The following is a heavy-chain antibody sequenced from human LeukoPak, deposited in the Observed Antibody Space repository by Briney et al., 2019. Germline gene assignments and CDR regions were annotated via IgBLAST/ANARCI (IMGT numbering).Heavy chain of an antibody. CDR2: IYYSGST. D-gene: IGHD3-10*01. Sequence: SETLSLTCTVSGGSISSSRYYWGWIRQPPGKGLEWFGRIYYSGSTYYNPSLKSRVTISVDTSKNQFSLKLSSVTAADTAVYYCARVGSDNWFDPWGQGTLVTVSS. V-gene: IGHV4-39*07. J-gene: IGHJ5*02. CDR1: GGSISSSRYY. CDR3: ARVGSDNWFDP.